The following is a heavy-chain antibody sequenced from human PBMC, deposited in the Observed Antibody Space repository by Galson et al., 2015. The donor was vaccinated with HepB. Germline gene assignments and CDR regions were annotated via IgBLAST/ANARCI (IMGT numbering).Heavy chain of an antibody. CDR2: ISYDGSNK. Sequence: SLRLSCAASGFTFSSYGMHWVRQAPGKGLEWVAVISYDGSNKYYADSVKGRFTISRDNSKNTLYLQMNSLRAEDTAVYYCASQEWIQAPLDPWGQGTLVTVSS. D-gene: IGHD5-18*01. CDR1: GFTFSSYG. J-gene: IGHJ5*02. V-gene: IGHV3-30*03. CDR3: ASQEWIQAPLDP.